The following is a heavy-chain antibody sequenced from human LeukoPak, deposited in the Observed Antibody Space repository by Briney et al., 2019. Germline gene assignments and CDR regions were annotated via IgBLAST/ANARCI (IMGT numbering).Heavy chain of an antibody. CDR2: MSCDGSKK. V-gene: IGHV3-30-3*01. J-gene: IGHJ6*02. CDR3: ARDVATPYYAMDI. CDR1: GSTISSCD. D-gene: IGHD5-12*01. Sequence: GGSLSLSCAASGSTISSCDMHWVRQAPGKGLEWVAVMSCDGSKKYYADSVKGRFTISRDNAKNTLYLQMNSLRAEDTAVYYCARDVATPYYAMDIRGPGTTVTVSS.